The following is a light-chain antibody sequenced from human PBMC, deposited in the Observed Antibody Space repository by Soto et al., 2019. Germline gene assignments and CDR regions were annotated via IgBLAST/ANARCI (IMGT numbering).Light chain of an antibody. Sequence: EIVMTRSPATLSVSPGERATLSCRASQSVSSNLAWYQQKPGQAPRLRLYGASTRATGIPARFSGSGSGTEFTLTISSLQSEDFAVYYCQQYNNWPPYTFGQGTKLEIK. CDR3: QQYNNWPPYT. J-gene: IGKJ2*01. V-gene: IGKV3-15*01. CDR2: GAS. CDR1: QSVSSN.